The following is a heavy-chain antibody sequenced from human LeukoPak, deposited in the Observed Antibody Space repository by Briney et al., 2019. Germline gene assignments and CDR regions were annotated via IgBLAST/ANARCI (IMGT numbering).Heavy chain of an antibody. Sequence: GGSLRLACAASGFTVSSNYMSWVRQAPGKGLEWVSVIYSGGSTYYADSVKGRFTISRHNSKNTLYLQMNSLRAEDTAVYYCASSLSRDGYNYYFDYWGQGTLVTVSS. CDR2: IYSGGST. D-gene: IGHD5-24*01. V-gene: IGHV3-53*04. CDR1: GFTVSSNY. CDR3: ASSLSRDGYNYYFDY. J-gene: IGHJ4*02.